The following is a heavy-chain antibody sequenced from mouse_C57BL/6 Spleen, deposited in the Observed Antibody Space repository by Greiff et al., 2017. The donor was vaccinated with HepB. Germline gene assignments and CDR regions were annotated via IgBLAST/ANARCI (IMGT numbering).Heavy chain of an antibody. CDR1: GYTFTSYW. Sequence: LQQPGAELVKPGASVKLSCKASGYTFTSYWMHWVKQRPGHGLEWIGSFTMYSDATEYSENFKGKATLTANTSSSTAYMELSSLTSEDSAVYYCATGSSPYYAMDYWGQGTSVTVSS. V-gene: IGHV1-49*01. D-gene: IGHD1-1*01. CDR3: ATGSSPYYAMDY. J-gene: IGHJ4*01. CDR2: FTMYSDAT.